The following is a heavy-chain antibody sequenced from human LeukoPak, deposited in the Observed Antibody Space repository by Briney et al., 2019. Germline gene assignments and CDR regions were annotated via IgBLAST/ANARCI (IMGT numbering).Heavy chain of an antibody. CDR2: ISSSGSTI. Sequence: GGSLRLSCAASGFTFSDYYMSWIRQAPGKGLEWVSYISSSGSTIYYAGSVKGRFTISRDNAKNSLYLQMNSLRAEDTAVYYCARSWVYYYDSSGYWAHWGQGTLVTVSS. CDR3: ARSWVYYYDSSGYWAH. D-gene: IGHD3-22*01. CDR1: GFTFSDYY. J-gene: IGHJ4*02. V-gene: IGHV3-11*01.